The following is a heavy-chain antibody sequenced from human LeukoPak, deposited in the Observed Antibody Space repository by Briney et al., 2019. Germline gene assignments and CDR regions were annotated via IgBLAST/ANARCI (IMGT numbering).Heavy chain of an antibody. CDR2: INRSGST. Sequence: PSETLSLTCAVHGGYFSGYYWNWIRQTPGKGLERIGEINRSGSTNYNPSLKSRVMISVDTAKTQFSLKVSSVTAADTAVYSCARGRRVQGVMKKNWFDPWGQGTLVTVSS. J-gene: IGHJ5*02. V-gene: IGHV4-34*01. CDR1: GGYFSGYY. D-gene: IGHD3-10*01. CDR3: ARGRRVQGVMKKNWFDP.